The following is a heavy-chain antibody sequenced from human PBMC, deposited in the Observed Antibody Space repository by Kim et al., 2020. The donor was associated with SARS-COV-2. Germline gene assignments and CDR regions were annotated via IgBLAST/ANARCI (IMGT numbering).Heavy chain of an antibody. Sequence: SETLSLTCTVSGGSISSSSYYWGWIRQPPGKGLEWIGSIYYSGSTYYNPSLKSRVTISVDTSKNQFSLKLSSVTAADTAVYYCARWGLGGYSYGQKPLGAFDIWGQGTMVTVSS. CDR1: GGSISSSSYY. J-gene: IGHJ3*02. D-gene: IGHD5-18*01. V-gene: IGHV4-39*07. CDR3: ARWGLGGYSYGQKPLGAFDI. CDR2: IYYSGST.